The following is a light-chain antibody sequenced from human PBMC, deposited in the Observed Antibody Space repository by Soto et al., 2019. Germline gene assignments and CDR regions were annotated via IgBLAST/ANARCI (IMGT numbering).Light chain of an antibody. CDR1: QGISNY. J-gene: IGKJ4*01. CDR2: AAS. CDR3: PQYYSYPLT. V-gene: IGKV1-16*01. Sequence: DIQMTQSPSSLSAAVGDRVTITCRASQGISNYLACYHQKPLKVPKLLIYAASTLQSWVPSRFSGSGSWTDFNLTLSCLQSEAFATYYCPQYYSYPLTFGGGTRV.